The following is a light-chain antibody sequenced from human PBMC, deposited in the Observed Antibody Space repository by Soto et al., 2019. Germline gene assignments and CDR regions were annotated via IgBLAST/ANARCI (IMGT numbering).Light chain of an antibody. V-gene: IGKV1-5*03. CDR1: QSISSW. Sequence: DIQMTQSPSTLSASVGDRVTITCRASQSISSWLAWYQRKPGKAPKLLIYKASSLESGVPSRFSGSGSGTEFTLTISSLQPDDFATYYCQRYNSYSRTFGQGTKVEIK. J-gene: IGKJ1*01. CDR2: KAS. CDR3: QRYNSYSRT.